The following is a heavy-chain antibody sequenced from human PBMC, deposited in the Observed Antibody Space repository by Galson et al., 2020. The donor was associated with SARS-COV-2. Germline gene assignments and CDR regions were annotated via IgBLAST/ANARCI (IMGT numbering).Heavy chain of an antibody. Sequence: SGPTLVKPTQTLTLTCTFSGFSLSTSGVGVGWIRQPPGKALEWLALIYWYDAKRYSPSLKSRLTVTKDTSKNQVVLTMTNIDPVDTSTYYCAHNGAGDHLRLYGVQYYFGYWGQGTLVTVSS. V-gene: IGHV2-5*01. D-gene: IGHD3-10*01. CDR2: IYWYDAK. CDR3: AHNGAGDHLRLYGVQYYFGY. CDR1: GFSLSTSGVG. J-gene: IGHJ4*02.